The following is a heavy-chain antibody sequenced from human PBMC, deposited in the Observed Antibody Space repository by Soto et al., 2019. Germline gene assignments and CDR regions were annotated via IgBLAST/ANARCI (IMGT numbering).Heavy chain of an antibody. CDR2: ISYDGSNK. Sequence: GRSLRLSCAASGCTFSSYAMHWIRQAPGKGLEWVAVISYDGSNKYYADSVKGRFTISRDNSKNTLYLQMNSLRAEDTAVYYCARSLHPSIDYYDSSGYYYWAAFDIWGQGTMVTVSS. CDR1: GCTFSSYA. D-gene: IGHD3-22*01. J-gene: IGHJ3*02. V-gene: IGHV3-30-3*01. CDR3: ARSLHPSIDYYDSSGYYYWAAFDI.